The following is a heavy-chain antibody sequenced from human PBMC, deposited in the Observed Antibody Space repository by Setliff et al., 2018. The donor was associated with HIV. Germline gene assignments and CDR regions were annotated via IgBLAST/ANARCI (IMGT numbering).Heavy chain of an antibody. CDR1: GGSVSGYY. CDR3: ARDRSNWNYGKNYMDV. D-gene: IGHD1-7*01. Sequence: SETLSLTCAVYGGSVSGYYWSWIRQPPGKGLEWIGEIDHSGSTNCNPSLKSRVTISVDTSKNQFSLKLSSVTAADTAVYYCARDRSNWNYGKNYMDVWGKGTTVTVSS. J-gene: IGHJ6*03. CDR2: IDHSGST. V-gene: IGHV4-34*01.